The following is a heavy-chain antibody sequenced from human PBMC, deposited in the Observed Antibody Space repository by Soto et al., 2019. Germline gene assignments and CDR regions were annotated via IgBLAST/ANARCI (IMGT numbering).Heavy chain of an antibody. D-gene: IGHD2-15*01. Sequence: ASVKVSCKASGYTFTSYYMHWVRQAPGQGLEWMGIINPSGGSTSYAQKFQDRVTMTRDTSTSTVYMELSSLRSEDTAVYYCARADHCSGGSCYYYYYYYMDVWGKGTTVTVSS. CDR3: ARADHCSGGSCYYYYYYYMDV. CDR1: GYTFTSYY. J-gene: IGHJ6*03. CDR2: INPSGGST. V-gene: IGHV1-46*03.